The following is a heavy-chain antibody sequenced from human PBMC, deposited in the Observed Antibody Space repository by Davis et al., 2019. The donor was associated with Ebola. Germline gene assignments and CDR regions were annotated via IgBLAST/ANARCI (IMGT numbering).Heavy chain of an antibody. Sequence: GGSLRLSCAASGFTFNSYSMNWVRQAPGKGLEWVSAISGSGGSTYYADSVKGRFTISRDNSKNTLYLQMNSLRAEDTAVYYCARHDYGDSHFDYWGQGTLVTVSS. CDR1: GFTFNSYS. CDR2: ISGSGGST. CDR3: ARHDYGDSHFDY. V-gene: IGHV3-23*01. J-gene: IGHJ4*02. D-gene: IGHD4-17*01.